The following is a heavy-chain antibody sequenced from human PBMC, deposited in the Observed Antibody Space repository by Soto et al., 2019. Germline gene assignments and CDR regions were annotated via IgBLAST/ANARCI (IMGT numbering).Heavy chain of an antibody. D-gene: IGHD2-21*02. CDR3: AKDMVTASRYYYYGMDV. Sequence: GGSLRLSCAASGFTFSSYGMHWVRQAPGKGLEWVAVISYDGSNKYYADSVKGRFTISRDNSKNTLYLQMNSLRAEDTAVYYCAKDMVTASRYYYYGMDVWGQGTTVTVS. V-gene: IGHV3-30*18. CDR2: ISYDGSNK. CDR1: GFTFSSYG. J-gene: IGHJ6*02.